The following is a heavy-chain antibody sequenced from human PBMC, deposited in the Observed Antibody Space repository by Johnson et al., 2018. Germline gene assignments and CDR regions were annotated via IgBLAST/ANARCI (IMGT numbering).Heavy chain of an antibody. D-gene: IGHD3-10*01. CDR2: IYYSGST. V-gene: IGHV4-31*03. Sequence: VQLQEWGPGLVKPSQTRFLSCTVSGGSISSGGYYWTWIRQHPGKGLEWIGYIYYSGSTYYNTSLKSRVTISVDTSKNQFSLKLSSVTAADTAVYYCARAITMVRGVILDYYYYGMDVWGQGTTVTVSS. CDR1: GGSISSGGYY. J-gene: IGHJ6*02. CDR3: ARAITMVRGVILDYYYYGMDV.